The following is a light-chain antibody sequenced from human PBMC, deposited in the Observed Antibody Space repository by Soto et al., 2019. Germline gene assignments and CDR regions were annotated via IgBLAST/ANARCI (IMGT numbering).Light chain of an antibody. Sequence: EIVMTQSPATLSVSPGERATLSCSSSQSVSSNLAWYQQKPGQTPRLLIYDASSRATGIPARFSGRGSGTDFTLTISSLQSEDFAVYYCQQYNNWPLTFGGGTNVEIK. CDR2: DAS. V-gene: IGKV3-15*01. CDR1: QSVSSN. J-gene: IGKJ4*01. CDR3: QQYNNWPLT.